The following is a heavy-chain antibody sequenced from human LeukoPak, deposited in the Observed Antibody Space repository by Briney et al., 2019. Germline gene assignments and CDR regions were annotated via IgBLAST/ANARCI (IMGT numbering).Heavy chain of an antibody. J-gene: IGHJ4*02. CDR2: IIPIFGTA. CDR3: ARAPYYYDSSGYSQFDY. Sequence: SVKVSCKASGGTFSSYAISWVRQAPGQGLEWMGGIIPIFGTANYAQKFQGRVTITADESTSTAYMELSSLRSEDTAVYYCARAPYYYDSSGYSQFDYWGQGTLVTDSS. CDR1: GGTFSSYA. D-gene: IGHD3-22*01. V-gene: IGHV1-69*13.